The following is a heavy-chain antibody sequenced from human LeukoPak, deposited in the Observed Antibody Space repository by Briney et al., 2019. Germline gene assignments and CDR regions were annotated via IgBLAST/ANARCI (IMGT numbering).Heavy chain of an antibody. CDR3: ARNYGSGSYFYFDY. CDR1: GFTFDDYG. V-gene: IGHV3-20*04. D-gene: IGHD3-10*01. Sequence: GGSLRLSCAASGFTFDDYGMSWVRQAPGKGLEWVSGINWNGGSTGYADSVKGRLTISRDNAKNSLYLQMNSLRAEDTALYYCARNYGSGSYFYFDYWGQGTLVTVSS. CDR2: INWNGGST. J-gene: IGHJ4*02.